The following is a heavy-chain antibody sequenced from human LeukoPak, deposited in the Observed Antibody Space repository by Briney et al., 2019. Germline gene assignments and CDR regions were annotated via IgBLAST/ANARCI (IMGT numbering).Heavy chain of an antibody. J-gene: IGHJ4*02. Sequence: RPGGSLCLSCAASGFTFSSYAMSWVRQAPGKGRGWVSSISVSGGSTYYADSVKGRFTISRDNSKNTLYLQMNSLRAEDTAVYYCAKGYLTAMVTRYDYWGQGTLVTVSS. V-gene: IGHV3-23*01. CDR1: GFTFSSYA. D-gene: IGHD5-18*01. CDR2: ISVSGGST. CDR3: AKGYLTAMVTRYDY.